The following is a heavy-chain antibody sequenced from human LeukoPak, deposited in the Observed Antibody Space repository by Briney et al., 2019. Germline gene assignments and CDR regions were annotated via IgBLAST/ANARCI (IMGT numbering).Heavy chain of an antibody. CDR2: AYYRSNWYS. CDR3: ARGYYGTGRHGMDV. Sequence: SQTLSLTCAISGDSVSSNSATWNWIRQSPSRGLEWLGRAYYRSNWYSDYALSVKSRITIKPDTSKNQFSLQLDSVTPEDTAMYYCARGYYGTGRHGMDVWGQGTTVTVSS. D-gene: IGHD3-10*01. J-gene: IGHJ6*02. V-gene: IGHV6-1*01. CDR1: GDSVSSNSAT.